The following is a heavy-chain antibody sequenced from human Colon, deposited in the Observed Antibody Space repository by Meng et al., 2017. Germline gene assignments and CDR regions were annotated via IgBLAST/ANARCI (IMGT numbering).Heavy chain of an antibody. Sequence: VQLEESGPGLVKPSETLSLTRTVSGGSISGNYWSWIRQSPGRGLEWIAYIYYTGSTNYNPSFKSRATISVDTSKNQFSLNLASVTAADTAVYYCAKYDRPPYCFEYWGQGTLVTVSS. CDR3: AKYDRPPYCFEY. V-gene: IGHV4-59*01. D-gene: IGHD2-15*01. CDR1: GGSISGNY. CDR2: IYYTGST. J-gene: IGHJ4*02.